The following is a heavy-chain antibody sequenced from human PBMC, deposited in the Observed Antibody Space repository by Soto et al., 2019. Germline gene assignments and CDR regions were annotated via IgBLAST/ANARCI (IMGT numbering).Heavy chain of an antibody. Sequence: ASVKVSCKVSGYTLTELSMHWVRQAPGKGLEWMGGFDPEDGETIYAQKFQGRVTMTEDTSTDTAYMELSSLGSEDTAVYYCATDLGYSSGWYELYFDYWGQGTLVTVSS. CDR1: GYTLTELS. D-gene: IGHD6-19*01. V-gene: IGHV1-24*01. CDR2: FDPEDGET. J-gene: IGHJ4*02. CDR3: ATDLGYSSGWYELYFDY.